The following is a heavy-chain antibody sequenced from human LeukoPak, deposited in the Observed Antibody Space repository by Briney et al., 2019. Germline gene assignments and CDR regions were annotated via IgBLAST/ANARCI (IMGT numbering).Heavy chain of an antibody. Sequence: GGSLRLSCAASGFTFSSYAMSWVRQAPGKGLEWVSAISASSTNTDYADSVKGRFTISRDNSNNTLYLQMNSLRAEDTAVYYCAKDPYYYDSSGYYGIFDYWGQGTLVTVSS. CDR1: GFTFSSYA. CDR3: AKDPYYYDSSGYYGIFDY. J-gene: IGHJ4*02. CDR2: ISASSTNT. D-gene: IGHD3-22*01. V-gene: IGHV3-23*01.